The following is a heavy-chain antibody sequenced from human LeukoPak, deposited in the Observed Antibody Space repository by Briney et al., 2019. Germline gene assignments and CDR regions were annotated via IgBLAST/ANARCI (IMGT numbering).Heavy chain of an antibody. CDR2: INPSGGST. CDR1: GYTFTSYY. J-gene: IGHJ4*02. D-gene: IGHD5-24*01. Sequence: ASVKVSCKASGYTFTSYYMYWVRQAPGQGLEWMGIINPSGGSTNNAQKFQGRVTMTRDTSTSTVYMELSSLRSEDTAVYYCARRVADRHGYNYNYFDYWGQGTLVTVSS. CDR3: ARRVADRHGYNYNYFDY. V-gene: IGHV1-46*01.